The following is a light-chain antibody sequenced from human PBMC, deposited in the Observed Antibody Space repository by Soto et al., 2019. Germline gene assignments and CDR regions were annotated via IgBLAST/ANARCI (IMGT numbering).Light chain of an antibody. V-gene: IGLV2-14*01. CDR1: SSDVGVYNY. Sequence: QSALTQPASVSGSPGQSITFSCTGTSSDVGVYNYVSWYQQLPGKAPKLIIYEVSNRPSGVSNRFSGSKSGNTASLTISGLQPEDEADYYCSSYTYSNTLVFGGGTKVTGL. CDR2: EVS. CDR3: SSYTYSNTLV. J-gene: IGLJ3*02.